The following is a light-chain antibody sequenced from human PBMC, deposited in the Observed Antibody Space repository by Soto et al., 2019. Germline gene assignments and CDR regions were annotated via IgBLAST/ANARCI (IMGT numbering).Light chain of an antibody. CDR3: QQYGSSPLT. CDR2: GAS. Sequence: EIALTQSPGTLSLSPGERATLSCTASQSVSSSYLTWYQQKPGQAPRLLIYGASSRATGIPDRFSGSGSGTDFTLTISRLEPEDFAVYYCQQYGSSPLTFGQGTKVVIK. CDR1: QSVSSSY. J-gene: IGKJ1*01. V-gene: IGKV3-20*01.